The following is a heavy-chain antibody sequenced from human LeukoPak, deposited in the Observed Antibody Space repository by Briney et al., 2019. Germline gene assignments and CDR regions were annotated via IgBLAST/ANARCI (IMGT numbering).Heavy chain of an antibody. Sequence: NASGPTLVNPTQTLTLTCTFSGFSLSTGVGVGWIRQPPGKALEWLAVIYWDADKRYSPSLKSRLSITKDTSKNQVVLTMTNMDPVDTATYYCAHELGPFDYWGQGTLVTVSS. CDR3: AHELGPFDY. D-gene: IGHD7-27*01. J-gene: IGHJ4*02. CDR1: GFSLSTGVG. CDR2: IYWDADK. V-gene: IGHV2-5*02.